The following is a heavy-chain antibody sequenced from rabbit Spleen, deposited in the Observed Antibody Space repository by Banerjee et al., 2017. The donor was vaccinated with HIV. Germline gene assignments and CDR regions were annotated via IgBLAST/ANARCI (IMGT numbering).Heavy chain of an antibody. Sequence: QEQLVESGGGLVQPTGSLTLTCKASGFSFGDRDVMCWVRQAPGKGLEWIGYIEPIFGHTYYANWVNGRFTISSHNAQNTLYLQLSSLTVADTATYFCVRDQAGDADYGPYYLNLWGQGTLVTVS. J-gene: IGHJ4*01. CDR3: VRDQAGDADYGPYYLNL. CDR2: IEPIFGHT. CDR1: GFSFGDRDV. V-gene: IGHV1S47*01. D-gene: IGHD2-1*01.